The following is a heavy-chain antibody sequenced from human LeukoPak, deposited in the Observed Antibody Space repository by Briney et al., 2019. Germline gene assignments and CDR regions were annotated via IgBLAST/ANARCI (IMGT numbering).Heavy chain of an antibody. D-gene: IGHD2-2*01. V-gene: IGHV3-30*01. CDR1: GFTFSSYA. J-gene: IGHJ5*02. CDR2: ISYDGSNK. Sequence: PGGSLRLSCAASGFTFSSYAMHWVRQAPGKGLEWGAVISYDGSNKYYADSVKGRFTISRDNSKNTLYLQMNSLRAEDTAVYYCARGYQLLQGWFDPWGQGTLVTVSS. CDR3: ARGYQLLQGWFDP.